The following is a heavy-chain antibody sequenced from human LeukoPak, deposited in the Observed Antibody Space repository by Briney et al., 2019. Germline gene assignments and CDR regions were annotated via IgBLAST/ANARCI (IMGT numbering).Heavy chain of an antibody. J-gene: IGHJ4*02. CDR1: GFTLSRYS. D-gene: IGHD2-15*01. Sequence: PGGSLRLSCAASGFTLSRYSMNWVRQAPGKGLEWVSYISSSSKTIYYADSVRGRFTISRDNAKNSLYLQMNSLRTGDTAVYFCARSPFSWWGLSDYWGQGTLVTVSA. CDR2: ISSSSKTI. V-gene: IGHV3-48*01. CDR3: ARSPFSWWGLSDY.